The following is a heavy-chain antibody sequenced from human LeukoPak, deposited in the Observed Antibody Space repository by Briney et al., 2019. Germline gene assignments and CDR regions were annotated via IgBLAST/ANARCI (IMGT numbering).Heavy chain of an antibody. CDR2: ISRSGNTI. D-gene: IGHD2-2*01. Sequence: GGSLRLSCAASGFTFNDYYMCWIRQAPGKGLEWVSYISRSGNTIYYADSVKGRFTISRDNAKNPLYLQMNSLRAEDTAVYYCARGGYQLLTFFDYWGQGTLVTVSS. J-gene: IGHJ4*02. CDR3: ARGGYQLLTFFDY. CDR1: GFTFNDYY. V-gene: IGHV3-11*04.